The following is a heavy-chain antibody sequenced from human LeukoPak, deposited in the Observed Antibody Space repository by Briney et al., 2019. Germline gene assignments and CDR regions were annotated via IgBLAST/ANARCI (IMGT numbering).Heavy chain of an antibody. CDR1: GFTFSTYG. CDR2: ISSPHNYI. D-gene: IGHD2-15*01. Sequence: GGSLRLSCTASGFTFSTYGMLWVRQAPGKGREWVSSISSPHNYIYYADSLKGRFTISRDNAKNSLYLQMNSLRAEDTAVYHCARFCSSGSCPYYYHMDVWGKGTTVTVSS. V-gene: IGHV3-21*01. J-gene: IGHJ6*03. CDR3: ARFCSSGSCPYYYHMDV.